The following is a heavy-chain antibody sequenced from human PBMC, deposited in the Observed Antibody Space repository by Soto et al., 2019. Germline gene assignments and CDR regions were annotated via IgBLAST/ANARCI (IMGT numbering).Heavy chain of an antibody. CDR1: GGSISGYY. J-gene: IGHJ3*02. D-gene: IGHD5-12*01. Sequence: PSETLSLTCTVSGGSISGYYWSWIRQPPGKGLEWIGYIYYSGSTNCNPSLKSRVTISVDTSKKQFSLKLSSVTAADTAVYYCARERGYRGDFDIWGQGTMVTVSS. V-gene: IGHV4-59*01. CDR2: IYYSGST. CDR3: ARERGYRGDFDI.